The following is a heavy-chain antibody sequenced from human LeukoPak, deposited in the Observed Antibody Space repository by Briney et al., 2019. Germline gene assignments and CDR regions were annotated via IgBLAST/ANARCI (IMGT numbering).Heavy chain of an antibody. J-gene: IGHJ4*02. CDR1: GVSMSNYY. D-gene: IGHD5-24*01. V-gene: IGHV4-59*08. Sequence: SETLSLTCTVSGVSMSNYYWSWIRQPPGKGLEWIGYIYFSGSSNYNPSLKSRVTMSVDTSKNQFSLKLSSVTAADTAVYYCARRVRSGYNFLDYWSQGNLVTVSS. CDR2: IYFSGSS. CDR3: ARRVRSGYNFLDY.